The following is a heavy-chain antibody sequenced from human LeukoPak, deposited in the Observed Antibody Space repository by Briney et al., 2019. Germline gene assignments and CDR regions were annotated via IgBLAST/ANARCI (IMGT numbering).Heavy chain of an antibody. Sequence: SQTLSLTCAISGDSVSSNSAAWNWIRQSPSRGLEWLGRTYYRSKWYNDYAVSVKSRITINPDTSKNQFSLQLNSVTPEDTAVYYCARADGIAAASTYTKSGMDVWGQGTTVTVSS. D-gene: IGHD6-13*01. CDR2: TYYRSKWYN. CDR3: ARADGIAAASTYTKSGMDV. CDR1: GDSVSSNSAA. V-gene: IGHV6-1*01. J-gene: IGHJ6*02.